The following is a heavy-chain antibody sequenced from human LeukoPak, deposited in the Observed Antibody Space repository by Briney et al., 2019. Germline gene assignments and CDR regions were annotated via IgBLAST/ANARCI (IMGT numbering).Heavy chain of an antibody. CDR2: INHSGST. CDR1: GGSFSGYY. V-gene: IGHV4-34*01. D-gene: IGHD2-15*01. J-gene: IGHJ4*02. CDR3: ARSGPVDCSGGSCYEGY. Sequence: PSETLSLTCAVYGGSFSGYYWSWLRQPPGKGLEWIGEINHSGSTNYNPSLKSRVTIPVDTSKNQFSLKLSSVTAADTAVYYCARSGPVDCSGGSCYEGYWGQGTLVTVSS.